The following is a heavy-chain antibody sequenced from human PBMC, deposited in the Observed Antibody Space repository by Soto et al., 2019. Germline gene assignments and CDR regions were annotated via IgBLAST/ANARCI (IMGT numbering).Heavy chain of an antibody. J-gene: IGHJ4*02. D-gene: IGHD1-7*01. CDR1: GYTFSMHA. Sequence: ASVKVSCKTSGYTFSMHAIHWVRQAPGQGLEWMGWINAGNGDTKYSEKFQDRVAITRDAYASAANMEVRSLRSEDTAIYYCARDEGGWNSIEGGFVKFILDYWGQGSVVTVSS. V-gene: IGHV1-3*01. CDR2: INAGNGDT. CDR3: ARDEGGWNSIEGGFVKFILDY.